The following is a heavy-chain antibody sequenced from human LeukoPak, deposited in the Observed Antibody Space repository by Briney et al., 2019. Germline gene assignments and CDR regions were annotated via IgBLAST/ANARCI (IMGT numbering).Heavy chain of an antibody. J-gene: IGHJ4*02. CDR2: INHRGST. CDR3: ATRGGNYYDSSGYFDY. Sequence: SETLSLTCAVYGGSFSGYYWSWIRQPPGKGLEWIGEINHRGSTNYNPSLKSRVTISVDTSKNQFSLELNSVTAADTAVYYCATRGGNYYDSSGYFDYWARGTLVTVSS. D-gene: IGHD3-22*01. V-gene: IGHV4-34*01. CDR1: GGSFSGYY.